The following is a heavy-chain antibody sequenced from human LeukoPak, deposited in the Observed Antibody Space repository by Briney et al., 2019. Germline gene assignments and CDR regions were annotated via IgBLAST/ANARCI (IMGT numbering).Heavy chain of an antibody. CDR2: ISSSCGST. CDR3: AKGGYDSSGYYSLYYYYYMDV. Sequence: PGVSLRLSCVASGFTFSSYAMSWVRQAPGKALEYGSGISSSCGSTVYAESVKGRFTISRGNFRNTVFLQMNSLRAEDTAVYYCAKGGYDSSGYYSLYYYYYMDVWEKGPRSPSP. CDR1: GFTFSSYA. V-gene: IGHV3-23*01. J-gene: IGHJ6*03. D-gene: IGHD3-22*01.